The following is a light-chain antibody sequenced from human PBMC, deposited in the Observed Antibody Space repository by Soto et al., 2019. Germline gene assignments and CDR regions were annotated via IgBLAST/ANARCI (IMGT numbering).Light chain of an antibody. Sequence: EIQMTQSPSSLSASVGDRVTITCRASQDISSWLAWYQQKPGKAPKFLINAAFNLQSGVPSRFSGSGSGTDFTLTISSLQPEEFATYYCQQANSRPITFGQGTRLEIK. CDR2: AAF. V-gene: IGKV1-12*01. CDR3: QQANSRPIT. J-gene: IGKJ5*01. CDR1: QDISSW.